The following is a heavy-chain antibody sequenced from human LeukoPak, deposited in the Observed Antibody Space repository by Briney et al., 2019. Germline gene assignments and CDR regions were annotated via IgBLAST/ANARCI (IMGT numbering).Heavy chain of an antibody. CDR2: IYYSGST. CDR1: GGSISSSSYY. CDR3: GRHSNYDFWSGYFDY. V-gene: IGHV4-39*01. J-gene: IGHJ4*02. Sequence: SETLSLTCTVSGGSISSSSYYWGWIRQPPGKGLEWIGSIYYSGSTYYNPSLKSRVTISVDTSKNQFSLKLSSVTAADTAVYYCGRHSNYDFWSGYFDYWGQGTLVTVSS. D-gene: IGHD3-3*01.